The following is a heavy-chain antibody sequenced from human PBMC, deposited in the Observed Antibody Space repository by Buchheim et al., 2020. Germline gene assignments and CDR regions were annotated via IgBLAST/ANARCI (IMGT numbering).Heavy chain of an antibody. D-gene: IGHD4-11*01. J-gene: IGHJ4*02. CDR1: GFTFSSYC. V-gene: IGHV3-74*01. CDR2: INSDGSST. Sequence: EVQLVESGGGLVQPGGSLRLSCAASGFTFSSYCMHWVRQAPGKGLAWVSRINSDGSSTTYADSGKGRFTISRDNAKNNLYLQMNSLRAEDTAMYYCVRATSGSNSASDYWGQGTL. CDR3: VRATSGSNSASDY.